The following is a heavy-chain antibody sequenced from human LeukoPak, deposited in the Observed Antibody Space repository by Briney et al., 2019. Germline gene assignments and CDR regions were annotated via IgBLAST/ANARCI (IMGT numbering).Heavy chain of an antibody. Sequence: GGSLRLSCAASGFTFRSSARHWVRQAPGKGLEWVAVTSYDGRNKYYADSAKGRFTISRDNSKNTLYLQMNSLRPEDTAVYYCARDGYGLDTPMVSTNFDYWGQGTLVTVSS. D-gene: IGHD5-18*01. V-gene: IGHV3-30*04. CDR1: GFTFRSSA. CDR3: ARDGYGLDTPMVSTNFDY. CDR2: TSYDGRNK. J-gene: IGHJ4*02.